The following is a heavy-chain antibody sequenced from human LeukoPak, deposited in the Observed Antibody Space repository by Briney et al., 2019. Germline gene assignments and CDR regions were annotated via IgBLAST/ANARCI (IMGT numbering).Heavy chain of an antibody. J-gene: IGHJ4*02. CDR1: GGSISSGDYY. CDR2: IYYSGST. V-gene: IGHV4-30-4*01. CDR3: ARAPTLYGSGSDYFDY. Sequence: SETLSLTCTVSGGSISSGDYYWSWIRQPTGKGLERIGYIYYSGSTYYNPSLKSRVTISVDTSKNQFSLKLSSVTAADTAVYYCARAPTLYGSGSDYFDYWGQGTLVTVSS. D-gene: IGHD3-10*01.